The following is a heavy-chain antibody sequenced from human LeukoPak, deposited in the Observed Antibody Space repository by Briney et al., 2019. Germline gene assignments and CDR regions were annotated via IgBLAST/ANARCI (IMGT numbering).Heavy chain of an antibody. CDR3: ARRYRKVVVPAAMDY. CDR1: GGSFSGYY. J-gene: IGHJ4*02. V-gene: IGHV4-34*01. Sequence: SETLSLTCAVYGGSFSGYYWSWIRQPPGKGLEWIGEINHSGSTNYNPSLKSRVTISVDTSKNQFSLKLSSVTAADTAVYYCARRYRKVVVPAAMDYWGQGTLVTVSS. CDR2: INHSGST. D-gene: IGHD2-2*01.